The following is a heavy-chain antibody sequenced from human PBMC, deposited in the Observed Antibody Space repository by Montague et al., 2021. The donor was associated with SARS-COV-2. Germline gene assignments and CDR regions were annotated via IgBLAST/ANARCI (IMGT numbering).Heavy chain of an antibody. D-gene: IGHD3-10*01. J-gene: IGHJ6*02. CDR3: AKNRDIFWFGEGRDSMDV. Sequence: SLRLSCAASGFTFNNFALHWVRQAPGKGLEWVAVISYDGSIKYYADSLRGRFTISRDSYKETLYLQMNSLSSEDTAVYYCAKNRDIFWFGEGRDSMDVWGQGTTVIVSS. CDR2: ISYDGSIK. CDR1: GFTFNNFA. V-gene: IGHV3-30*18.